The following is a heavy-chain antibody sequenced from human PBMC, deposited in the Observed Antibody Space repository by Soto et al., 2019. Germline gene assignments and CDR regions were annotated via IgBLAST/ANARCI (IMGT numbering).Heavy chain of an antibody. D-gene: IGHD3-3*01. J-gene: IGHJ6*02. CDR3: ARDQPYYDFWSGYYGGYYYYYGMDV. CDR1: GGSISSYY. Sequence: SESLSLTSTASGGSISSYYSSCIRQPPGKGLGWIGYIYYSGSTNYNPSLKSRVTISVDTSKNQFSLKLSSVTAADTAVYYCARDQPYYDFWSGYYGGYYYYYGMDVWGQGTTVTISS. CDR2: IYYSGST. V-gene: IGHV4-59*01.